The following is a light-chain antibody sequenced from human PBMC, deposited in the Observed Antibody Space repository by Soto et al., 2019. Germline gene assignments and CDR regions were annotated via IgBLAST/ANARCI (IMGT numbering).Light chain of an antibody. Sequence: EIVLTQSPGTLSLSPGERATLSCRASQSVSSSYLAWYQQKPGQAPRLLIYGASSRATGIPDRFSGSGSGTDFTLTISRLEPEDCAVYYCQQDGSSPPWTFGQGTKVDIK. V-gene: IGKV3-20*01. CDR1: QSVSSSY. CDR2: GAS. CDR3: QQDGSSPPWT. J-gene: IGKJ1*01.